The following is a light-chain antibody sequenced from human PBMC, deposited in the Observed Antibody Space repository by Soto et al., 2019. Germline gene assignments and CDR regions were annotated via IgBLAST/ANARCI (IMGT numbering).Light chain of an antibody. CDR2: DAS. V-gene: IGKV1-5*01. J-gene: IGKJ1*01. Sequence: STLSASVGDRVTITCRASQSINRWLAWYQQKPGKAPKLLIYDASTLESGVPSRFSGSGSGTEFTLTISSLQSDDLATYYCHQYDGYSWTFGQGTKVDIK. CDR1: QSINRW. CDR3: HQYDGYSWT.